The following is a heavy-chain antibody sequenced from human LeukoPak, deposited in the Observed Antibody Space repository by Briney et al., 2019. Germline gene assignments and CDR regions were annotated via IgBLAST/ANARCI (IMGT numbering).Heavy chain of an antibody. CDR2: ISGSGGST. D-gene: IGHD3-16*02. Sequence: PGGSLRLSCAASGFTFSSYAMSWVRQAPGKGLEWVSAISGSGGSTYYADSVKGRFTISRDNSKNTLYLQMNSLRAEDTAVYYCAKVYTGRGSYRYTGRGYFDYWGQGTLVTVSS. CDR1: GFTFSSYA. J-gene: IGHJ4*02. V-gene: IGHV3-23*01. CDR3: AKVYTGRGSYRYTGRGYFDY.